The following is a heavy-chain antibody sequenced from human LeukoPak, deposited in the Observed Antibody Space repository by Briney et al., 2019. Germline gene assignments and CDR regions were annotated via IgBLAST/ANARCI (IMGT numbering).Heavy chain of an antibody. CDR3: AREWGINGFDS. CDR1: GGSISSYY. CDR2: IYYSGTT. D-gene: IGHD6-13*01. V-gene: IGHV4-59*01. J-gene: IGHJ5*01. Sequence: ASETLSLTCTVTGGSISSYYWSWIRQPPGKGLEWIGYIYYSGTTNYNPSLKSRVTIPVDTSKNQFSLKLSSVTAADTAVYSCAREWGINGFDSWGQGTLVTVSS.